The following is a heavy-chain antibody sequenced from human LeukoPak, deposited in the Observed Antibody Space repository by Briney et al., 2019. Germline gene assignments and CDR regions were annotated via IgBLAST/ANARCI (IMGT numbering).Heavy chain of an antibody. CDR1: GGSISSYY. D-gene: IGHD4-23*01. J-gene: IGHJ2*01. V-gene: IGHV4-59*08. CDR3: ARHRGYGGNLDWYFDL. CDR2: IYYSGST. Sequence: SETLPLTCTVSGGSISSYYWSWIRQPPGKGLEWIGYIYYSGSTNYNPSLKSRVTISVDTSKNQFSLELSSVSAADTAVYYCARHRGYGGNLDWYFDLWGRGTLVTVSS.